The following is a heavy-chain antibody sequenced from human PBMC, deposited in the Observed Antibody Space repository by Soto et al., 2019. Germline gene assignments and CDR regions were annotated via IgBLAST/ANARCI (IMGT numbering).Heavy chain of an antibody. Sequence: QVQLVESGGGVVQPGRSLRLSCAASGFSFSSCAMHWVRQAPGKGLEWVAVISYDGTNKYYADSVKGRFIISRDNSKSTLYLQMNSLRTEDTAVYYCANAVTTVTPLGYDSWGQGILVTVSP. CDR3: ANAVTTVTPLGYDS. V-gene: IGHV3-30*18. J-gene: IGHJ4*02. D-gene: IGHD4-17*01. CDR1: GFSFSSCA. CDR2: ISYDGTNK.